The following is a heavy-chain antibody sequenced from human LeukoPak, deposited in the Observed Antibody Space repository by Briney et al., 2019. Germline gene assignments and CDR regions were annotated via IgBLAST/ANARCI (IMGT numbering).Heavy chain of an antibody. CDR2: ISGSGGST. Sequence: GSLRLSCAASGFTFSSYAMSWVRQAPGKGLEWVSAISGSGGSTYYADSVKGRFTISRDNSKNTLYLQMNSLRAEDTAVYYCAKANGGYYYYYMDVWGKGTTVTVSS. CDR3: AKANGGYYYYYMDV. V-gene: IGHV3-23*01. CDR1: GFTFSSYA. J-gene: IGHJ6*03.